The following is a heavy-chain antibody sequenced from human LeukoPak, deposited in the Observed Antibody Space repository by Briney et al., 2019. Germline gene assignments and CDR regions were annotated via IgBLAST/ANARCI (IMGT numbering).Heavy chain of an antibody. V-gene: IGHV5-51*01. D-gene: IGHD6-13*01. CDR2: IYPGDSDT. Sequence: PGESLKISCKGSGYSFTTYWIAWVRQMPGKGLEWMGVIYPGDSDTRYSPSFQGQVTISADMSISTAYLHWSSLKASDIAMYYCATPARGAAADYFDSWGQGTLVTLSS. CDR3: ATPARGAAADYFDS. J-gene: IGHJ4*02. CDR1: GYSFTTYW.